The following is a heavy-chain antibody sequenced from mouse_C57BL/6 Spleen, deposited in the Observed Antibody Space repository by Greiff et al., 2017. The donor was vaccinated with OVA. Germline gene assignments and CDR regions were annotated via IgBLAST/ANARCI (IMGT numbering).Heavy chain of an antibody. CDR2: ISSGSSTI. V-gene: IGHV5-17*01. D-gene: IGHD3-2*02. Sequence: EVMLVESGGGLVKPGGSLKLSCAASGFTFSDYGMHWVRQAPEKGLEWVAYISSGSSTIYYADTVQGRFTISRDNAKNTLFLQMTSLRSEDTAMYYCARSSGYVLMDYWGQGTSVTVSS. J-gene: IGHJ4*01. CDR3: ARSSGYVLMDY. CDR1: GFTFSDYG.